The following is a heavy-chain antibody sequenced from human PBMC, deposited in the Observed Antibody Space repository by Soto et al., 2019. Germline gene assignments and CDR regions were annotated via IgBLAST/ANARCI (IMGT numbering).Heavy chain of an antibody. V-gene: IGHV1-69*06. CDR1: GGTFSSYA. CDR3: ARGLVVPAGIRYYYYGMDV. Sequence: ASVKVSCKASGGTFSSYAISWVRQAPGQGLEWMGGIIPIFNTANYAQKFQGRVTITSDKSTSTAYMELSSLRSEDTAVYHCARGLVVPAGIRYYYYGMDVWGQGTTVTVSS. J-gene: IGHJ6*02. CDR2: IIPIFNTA. D-gene: IGHD2-2*01.